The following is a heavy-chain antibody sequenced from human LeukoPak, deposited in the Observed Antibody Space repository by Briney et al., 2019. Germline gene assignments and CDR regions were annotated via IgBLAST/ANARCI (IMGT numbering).Heavy chain of an antibody. V-gene: IGHV3-23*01. CDR1: GFTLRHFA. D-gene: IGHD5-24*01. CDR3: ANEAHRHLDLHN. CDR2: IASDGDT. J-gene: IGHJ4*02. Sequence: PGGSLRLSCAASGFTLRHFAMNWVRQVPGKGLEWVSSIASDGDTFYADAVKGRFTISRDISENTLHLQMNSLRADDTALYFCANEAHRHLDLHNWGQGTLVTVSA.